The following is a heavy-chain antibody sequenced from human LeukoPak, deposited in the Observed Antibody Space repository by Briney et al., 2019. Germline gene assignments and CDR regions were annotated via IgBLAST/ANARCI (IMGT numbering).Heavy chain of an antibody. CDR3: ARVGPYYYYMDV. Sequence: GGSLRLSCAASGSTFSSYSMNWVRQAPGKGLEWVSSISSSSSYIYYADSVKGRFTISRDNAKNSLYLQMNSLRAEGTAVYYCARVGPYYYYMDVWGKGTTVTVSS. CDR2: ISSSSSYI. V-gene: IGHV3-21*01. J-gene: IGHJ6*03. CDR1: GSTFSSYS.